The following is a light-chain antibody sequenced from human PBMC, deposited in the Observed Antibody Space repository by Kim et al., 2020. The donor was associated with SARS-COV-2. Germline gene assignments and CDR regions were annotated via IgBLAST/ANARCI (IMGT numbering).Light chain of an antibody. CDR3: QSFDSSLNGRV. J-gene: IGLJ3*02. V-gene: IGLV1-40*01. Sequence: RVTISCTGGWSNIGARYDVRWYQQFPGTVPNLLIYGDNHRPSGVPDRFSASKSDTSASLAIAGLQTEDEAHYFCQSFDSSLNGRVFGGGTQLTVL. CDR2: GDN. CDR1: WSNIGARYD.